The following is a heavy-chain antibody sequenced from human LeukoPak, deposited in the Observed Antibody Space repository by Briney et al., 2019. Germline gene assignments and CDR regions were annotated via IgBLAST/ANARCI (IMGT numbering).Heavy chain of an antibody. Sequence: GGSLRLSCAASGFTFSSYSMNWVRQAPGKGLEWVSSISSSSSYIYYADSVKGRFTISRDNAKNSLYLQVNSLRADDTAVYYCAKDSPGCSSTSCYFHYWGQGSLVTVSS. V-gene: IGHV3-21*04. CDR3: AKDSPGCSSTSCYFHY. D-gene: IGHD2-2*01. CDR1: GFTFSSYS. CDR2: ISSSSSYI. J-gene: IGHJ4*02.